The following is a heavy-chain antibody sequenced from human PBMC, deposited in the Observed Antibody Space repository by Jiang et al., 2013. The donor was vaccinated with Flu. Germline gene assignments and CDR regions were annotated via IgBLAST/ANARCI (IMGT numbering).Heavy chain of an antibody. V-gene: IGHV3-9*01. CDR3: AKGSRYDSSAYPHI. CDR2: ISWNSNTR. J-gene: IGHJ4*02. Sequence: VQLVESGGGLVQPGRSLRLSCAVSGFTFDDYAMHWVRQAPGKGLEWVSGISWNSNTRRYADSVRGRFTISRDSAKNSVYLEMNSLSTEDTALYYCAKGSRYDSSAYPHIWGQGTLVTVSS. D-gene: IGHD3-22*01. CDR1: GFTFDDYA.